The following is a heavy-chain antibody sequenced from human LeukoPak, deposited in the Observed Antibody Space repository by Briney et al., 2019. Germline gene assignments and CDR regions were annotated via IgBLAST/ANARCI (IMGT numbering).Heavy chain of an antibody. CDR3: ARDLLDHIAPYCYMDV. CDR1: GYSISSGYY. D-gene: IGHD6-13*01. J-gene: IGHJ6*03. V-gene: IGHV4-38-2*02. CDR2: IYHSGST. Sequence: SETLSLTCTVSGYSISSGYYWGWIRQPPGKGLEWIGSIYHSGSTYYNPSLKSRVTISVDTSKNQFSLKLSSVTAADTAVYYCARDLLDHIAPYCYMDVWGKGTTVTVSS.